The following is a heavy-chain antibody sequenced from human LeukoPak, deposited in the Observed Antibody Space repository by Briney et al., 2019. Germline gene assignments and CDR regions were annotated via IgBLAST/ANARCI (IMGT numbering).Heavy chain of an antibody. D-gene: IGHD3-22*01. CDR2: IYPGDSDT. Sequence: GESLKISCKGSGYSFTSYWIGWVRQMPGKGLEWMGIIYPGDSDTRYSPSLQGQVTISADKSISTAYLQWSSLKASDTAMYYCARTPYYYDSSGYPRFDYWGQGTLVTVSS. V-gene: IGHV5-51*01. J-gene: IGHJ4*02. CDR3: ARTPYYYDSSGYPRFDY. CDR1: GYSFTSYW.